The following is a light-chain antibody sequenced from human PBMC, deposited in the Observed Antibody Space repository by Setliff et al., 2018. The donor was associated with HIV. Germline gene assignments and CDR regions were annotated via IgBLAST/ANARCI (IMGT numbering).Light chain of an antibody. J-gene: IGLJ1*01. Sequence: QSVLTQPPSVSAAPGQKVTVSCSGSNSNIENNYVSWYQQLPGTAPKLLIYDNDKRPSGIPGRLSGSKSGTSATLGITGLQSGDEADYFRGTWDTSLRAYVFGSGTKVTVL. CDR2: DND. CDR1: NSNIENNY. V-gene: IGLV1-51*01. CDR3: GTWDTSLRAYV.